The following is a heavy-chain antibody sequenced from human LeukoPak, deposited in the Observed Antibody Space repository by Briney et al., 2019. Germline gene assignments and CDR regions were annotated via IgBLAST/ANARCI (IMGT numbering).Heavy chain of an antibody. V-gene: IGHV3-7*01. CDR3: ARPSFSSGSYFDH. D-gene: IGHD6-19*01. CDR2: IKYDGSDK. Sequence: GGSLRLSCAASGFTFSSYWMSWVRQAPGKGLEWVATIKYDGSDKYYVDSVKGRFTISRDNAKNSLYLQMNSLSGEDTAVYFCARPSFSSGSYFDHWGQGTLVTVSS. CDR1: GFTFSSYW. J-gene: IGHJ4*02.